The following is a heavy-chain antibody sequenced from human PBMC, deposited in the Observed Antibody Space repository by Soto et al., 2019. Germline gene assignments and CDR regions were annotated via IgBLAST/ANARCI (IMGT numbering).Heavy chain of an antibody. Sequence: QVQLQESGPGLVKPSETLSLTCTVSGGSITGSYWRWIRQPPGKGLELIGYIYYTGSTNYSPSLKSRVTISIATSKNQFSLKLNSVTAADTAVYYCARGAYNYPNWFDPWGPGTLVTVSS. CDR2: IYYTGST. V-gene: IGHV4-59*01. CDR3: ARGAYNYPNWFDP. D-gene: IGHD1-1*01. J-gene: IGHJ5*02. CDR1: GGSITGSY.